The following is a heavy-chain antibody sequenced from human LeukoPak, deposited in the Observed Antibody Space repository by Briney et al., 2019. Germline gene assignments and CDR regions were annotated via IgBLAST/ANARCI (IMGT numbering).Heavy chain of an antibody. Sequence: KPPETLSLTCAVYGGSFSGYYWSWIRQPPGKGLEWIGEINHSGSTNYNPSLKSRVTISVDTSKNQFSLKLSSVTAADTAVYYCARGPPQVVHADPYCSGGSCYGSRWFDPWGQGTLVTVSS. CDR2: INHSGST. D-gene: IGHD2-15*01. CDR1: GGSFSGYY. CDR3: ARGPPQVVHADPYCSGGSCYGSRWFDP. V-gene: IGHV4-34*01. J-gene: IGHJ5*02.